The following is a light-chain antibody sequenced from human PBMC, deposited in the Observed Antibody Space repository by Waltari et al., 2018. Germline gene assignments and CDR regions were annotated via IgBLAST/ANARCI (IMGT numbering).Light chain of an antibody. CDR3: QAWDASTVG. J-gene: IGLJ2*01. Sequence: SYELTQPPSVSVSPGLTASITCSGDKLGDKYVSWYQQKAGQSPLLVLYEDDKRPPGIPARFSGSSSGSTATLTISGTLPMDEADYYCQAWDASTVGFGGGTKLIVL. CDR1: KLGDKY. V-gene: IGLV3-1*01. CDR2: EDD.